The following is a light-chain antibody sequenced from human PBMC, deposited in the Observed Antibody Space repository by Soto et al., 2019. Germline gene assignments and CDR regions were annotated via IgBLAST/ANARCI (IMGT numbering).Light chain of an antibody. Sequence: QSALTQPASVSGSPGQSITISCTGTSSDVGAYNSVSWYQQHPGKAPQLMIYEVSNRPSGVSNRFSGSKSGNTASLTISGLQAEDETDYYCSSYTGTGAWVFGGGTKVTVL. CDR2: EVS. J-gene: IGLJ3*02. V-gene: IGLV2-14*01. CDR1: SSDVGAYNS. CDR3: SSYTGTGAWV.